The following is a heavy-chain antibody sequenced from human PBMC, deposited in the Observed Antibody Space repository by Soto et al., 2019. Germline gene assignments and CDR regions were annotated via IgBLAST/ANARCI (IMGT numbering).Heavy chain of an antibody. CDR1: GFPFGDHA. V-gene: IGHV3-23*01. Sequence: PVGSLRLSCAASGFPFGDHAMHWVRQAPGKGLEWVSAITGRGDTTYYADSVKGRFTVSRDNSKNALFLQMMSLRAEDTAVYYCAKDLYVQPPSGWFDPWGQGTVVTVS. D-gene: IGHD1-26*01. CDR2: ITGRGDTT. CDR3: AKDLYVQPPSGWFDP. J-gene: IGHJ5*02.